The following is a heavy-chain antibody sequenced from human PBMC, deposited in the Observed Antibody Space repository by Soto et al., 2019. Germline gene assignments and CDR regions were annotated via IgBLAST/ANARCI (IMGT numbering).Heavy chain of an antibody. D-gene: IGHD2-2*01. CDR3: AKGFLRVPAALLDY. CDR1: GFTFDDYA. CDR2: ISGNSGSI. V-gene: IGHV3-9*01. J-gene: IGHJ4*02. Sequence: EVQLVESGGGLVQPGRSLRLSCAASGFTFDDYAMHWVRQAPGKGLEWVSGISGNSGSIGYADSVKGRFTISRDNAKNSLYLQMNSLRAEDTALYYCAKGFLRVPAALLDYWGQGTLVTVSS.